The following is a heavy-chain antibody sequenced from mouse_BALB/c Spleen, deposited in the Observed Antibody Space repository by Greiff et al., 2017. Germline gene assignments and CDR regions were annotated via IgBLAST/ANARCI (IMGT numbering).Heavy chain of an antibody. CDR2: IYPGSGST. J-gene: IGHJ2*01. V-gene: IGHV1S22*01. CDR3: TRSGTVVGPFDY. CDR1: GYTFTSYW. D-gene: IGHD1-1*01. Sequence: LQQPGSELVRPGASVKLSCKASGYTFTSYWMHWVKQRPGQGLEWIGNIYPGSGSTNYDEKFKSKATLTVDTSSSTAYMQLSSLTSEDSAVYYCTRSGTVVGPFDYWGQGTTLTVSA.